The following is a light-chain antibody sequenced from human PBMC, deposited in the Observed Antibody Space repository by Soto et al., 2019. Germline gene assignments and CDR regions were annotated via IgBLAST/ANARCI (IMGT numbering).Light chain of an antibody. V-gene: IGKV3-15*01. CDR2: GAS. CDR1: QSVSSN. CDR3: QQYNIWPPYT. J-gene: IGKJ2*01. Sequence: EIVMMQSPAILSVSPGERATLSCRASQSVSSNLAWYQQKPGQAPRLLIYGASTRATGIPARFSGSGSGTEFTLTISSLQSEDFAVYYCQQYNIWPPYTFGQGTKLEI.